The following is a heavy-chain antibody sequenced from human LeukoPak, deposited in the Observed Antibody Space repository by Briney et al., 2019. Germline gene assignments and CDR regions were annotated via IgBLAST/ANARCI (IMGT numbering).Heavy chain of an antibody. CDR1: GFTFSSYE. V-gene: IGHV3-48*03. CDR2: ISSSGSTI. J-gene: IGHJ3*02. Sequence: PVGSLRLSCAASGFTFSSYEMNWVRQAPGKGREWVSYISSSGSTIYYADSVKGRFTISRDNAKNSLYLQMNSLRAEDTAVYYCARFKASGSYFFAFDIWGQGTMVTVSS. D-gene: IGHD1-26*01. CDR3: ARFKASGSYFFAFDI.